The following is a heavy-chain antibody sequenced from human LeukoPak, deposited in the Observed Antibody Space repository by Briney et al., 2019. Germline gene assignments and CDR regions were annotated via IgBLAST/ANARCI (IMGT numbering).Heavy chain of an antibody. CDR1: GGSIFSYY. CDR2: VYSSGAT. V-gene: IGHV4-59*01. CDR3: ARSDGYGLVGI. Sequence: KASETLSLTCTISGGSIFSYYWSWIRQPPGKELEWIGYVYSSGATYYNPSLESRFTISVDTSRKQFSLRLNSVTAADTAVYYCARSDGYGLVGIWGQGTMVTVSS. J-gene: IGHJ3*02. D-gene: IGHD5-18*01.